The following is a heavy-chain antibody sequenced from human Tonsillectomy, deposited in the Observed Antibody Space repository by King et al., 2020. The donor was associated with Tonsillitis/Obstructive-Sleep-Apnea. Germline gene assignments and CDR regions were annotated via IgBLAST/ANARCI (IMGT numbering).Heavy chain of an antibody. D-gene: IGHD7-27*01. CDR3: ARAGAGEGAFDI. CDR1: GGSISSGGYY. CDR2: IYYSGRT. V-gene: IGHV4-31*03. Sequence: QLQESGPGLVKPSQTQSLTCTVSGGSISSGGYYWSWIRQHPGKGLEWIGYIYYSGRTYYNPSPKSRVTISVDTSKNQFSLKLRSVTAADTAVYYCARAGAGEGAFDIWGQGTMVTVSS. J-gene: IGHJ3*02.